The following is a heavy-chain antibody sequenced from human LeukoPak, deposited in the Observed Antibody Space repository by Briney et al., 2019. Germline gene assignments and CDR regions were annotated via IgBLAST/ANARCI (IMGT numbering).Heavy chain of an antibody. V-gene: IGHV1-24*01. CDR2: FDPEDGDT. Sequence: GSLKVSCAVSGYTLTELSMHWVRQAPGKGLEWMGAFDPEDGDTIYAQTLQGRFTMTGDTSTDTAYMELSSLRSEDTAVYYCATVLNSGSYYGLVDSGQGTLATVPS. CDR3: ATVLNSGSYYGLVD. CDR1: GYTLTELS. D-gene: IGHD1-26*01. J-gene: IGHJ4*02.